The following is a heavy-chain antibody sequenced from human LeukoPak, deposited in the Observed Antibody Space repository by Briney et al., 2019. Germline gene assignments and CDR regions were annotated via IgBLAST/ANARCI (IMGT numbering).Heavy chain of an antibody. CDR1: GGSFSGYY. CDR3: ARDGVNVDTAMDNWFXX. J-gene: IGHJ5*02. CDR2: INHSGST. D-gene: IGHD5-18*01. V-gene: IGHV4-34*01. Sequence: SETLSLTCAVYGGSFSGYYWSWIRQPPGKGLEWIGEINHSGSTNYNPSLKSRVTISVDTSKNQFSLKLSSVTAADTAVYSCARDGVNVDTAMDNWFXXWGQXTLVTX.